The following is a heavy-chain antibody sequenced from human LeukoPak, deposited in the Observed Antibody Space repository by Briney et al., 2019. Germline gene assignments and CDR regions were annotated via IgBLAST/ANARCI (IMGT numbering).Heavy chain of an antibody. J-gene: IGHJ4*02. Sequence: ASVKVSFKASGYTFTSYAISWVRQAPGQGLEWMGWISAYNGATKYAQKLQGRVTMTTDTSTSTAYVELRSLRSDDTAVYYCARDRSSSWYYFDYWGQGTLVTVSS. CDR3: ARDRSSSWYYFDY. V-gene: IGHV1-18*01. CDR1: GYTFTSYA. D-gene: IGHD6-13*01. CDR2: ISAYNGAT.